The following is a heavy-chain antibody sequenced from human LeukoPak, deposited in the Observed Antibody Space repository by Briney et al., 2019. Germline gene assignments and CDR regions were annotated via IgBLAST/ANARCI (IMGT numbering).Heavy chain of an antibody. CDR1: GFTLSSYW. V-gene: IGHV3-7*02. CDR2: INRDGSEK. Sequence: PGGSLRLSCAASGFTLSSYWMSWVRQAPGKGLEWVANINRDGSEKYYVDSVKGRFTISRDNAKNSLYLQMNSLRAEDTSVYYCASVVGGYYPPVEAFDIWGQGTMVTVSS. J-gene: IGHJ3*02. CDR3: ASVVGGYYPPVEAFDI. D-gene: IGHD3-3*01.